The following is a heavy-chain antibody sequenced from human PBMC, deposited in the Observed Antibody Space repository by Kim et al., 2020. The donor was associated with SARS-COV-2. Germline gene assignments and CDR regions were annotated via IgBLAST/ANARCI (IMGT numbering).Heavy chain of an antibody. D-gene: IGHD3-22*01. Sequence: SETLSLTCTVSGGSISSGGYYWSWIRQHPGKGLEWIGYIYYSGSTYYNPSLKSRVTISVDTSKNQFSLKLSSVTAADTAVYYCARNGYYYDSSGYYYYYGMDVWGQGTTVTVSS. CDR2: IYYSGST. V-gene: IGHV4-31*03. J-gene: IGHJ6*02. CDR1: GGSISSGGYY. CDR3: ARNGYYYDSSGYYYYYGMDV.